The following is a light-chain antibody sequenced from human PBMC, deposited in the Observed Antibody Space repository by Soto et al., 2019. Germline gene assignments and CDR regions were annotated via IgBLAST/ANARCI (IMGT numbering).Light chain of an antibody. J-gene: IGKJ2*01. CDR3: QQRYNWPIT. Sequence: EIVLTQSPATLSLSPGERATLSCRASQSIGTYLAWYQHIPGQAPRLLIYDASNRATGIPARFSVSGSGTDFTLTISSPGPEDFAVYYCQQRYNWPITFGQGTKLEIK. V-gene: IGKV3-11*01. CDR1: QSIGTY. CDR2: DAS.